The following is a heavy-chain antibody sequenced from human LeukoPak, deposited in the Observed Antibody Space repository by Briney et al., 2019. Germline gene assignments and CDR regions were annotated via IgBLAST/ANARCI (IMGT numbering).Heavy chain of an antibody. J-gene: IGHJ4*02. CDR1: DYTFTNYG. V-gene: IGHV1-18*01. CDR2: ISAYNSNT. Sequence: ASVNVSCKASDYTFTNYGISWVRQAPGQGLEWMGWISAYNSNTYYAQKFQGRVTVTTDTSTSTAYMDLRSLRSDDTAVYYCARTNLDCKNGVCYDYWGQGTPVTVSS. CDR3: ARTNLDCKNGVCYDY. D-gene: IGHD2-8*01.